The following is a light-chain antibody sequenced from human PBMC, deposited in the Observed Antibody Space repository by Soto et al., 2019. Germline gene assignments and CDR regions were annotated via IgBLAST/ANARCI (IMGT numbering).Light chain of an antibody. CDR1: SSNIGSNY. J-gene: IGLJ1*01. V-gene: IGLV1-47*02. CDR2: SNN. CDR3: SSYTSSSTLYV. Sequence: QSVLTQPPSASGTPGQRVTISCSGSSSNIGSNYVYWYQQLPGTAPKLLIYSNNQRPSGVPDRFSGSKSGTSASLAISGLRSEDEADYYCSSYTSSSTLYVFGTGTKLTVL.